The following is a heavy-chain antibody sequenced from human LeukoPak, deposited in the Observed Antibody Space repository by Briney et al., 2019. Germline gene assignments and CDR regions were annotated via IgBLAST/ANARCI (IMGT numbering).Heavy chain of an antibody. J-gene: IGHJ4*02. D-gene: IGHD4-11*01. CDR2: VYTSGST. Sequence: SETLSLTCTVSGGSISGGYWSWIRQPPGRGQEWIGYVYTSGSTNYNPPLKSRVTTSVDTSKSQFALKLSSVTAADTAVYYCAKSYFDYSTYYSYYFNLWGQGALVTVSS. V-gene: IGHV4-4*09. CDR1: GGSISGGY. CDR3: AKSYFDYSTYYSYYFNL.